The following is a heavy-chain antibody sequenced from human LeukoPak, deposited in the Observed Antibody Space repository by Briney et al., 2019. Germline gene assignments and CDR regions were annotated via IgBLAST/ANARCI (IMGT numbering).Heavy chain of an antibody. CDR2: IYHSGST. CDR1: GGSISSSNW. J-gene: IGHJ6*03. Sequence: SGTLSLTCAVSGGSISSSNWWSWVRQPPGKGLEWIGEIYHSGSTNYNPSLKSRVTISADKSKNQFSLKLSSVTAADTAVYYCARAVGSGSFQTYYYYMDVWGKGTTVTISS. CDR3: ARAVGSGSFQTYYYYMDV. D-gene: IGHD3-10*01. V-gene: IGHV4-4*02.